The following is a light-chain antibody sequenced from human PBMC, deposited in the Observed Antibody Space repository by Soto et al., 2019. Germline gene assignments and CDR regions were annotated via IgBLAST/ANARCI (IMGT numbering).Light chain of an antibody. CDR2: AAS. V-gene: IGKV1-8*01. Sequence: AIRMTQSPSSFSASTGDRVTITCRASQGISSYLAWYQQQPGKAPKLLIYAASTLQSGVPSRFNGSGSGTDFTLTFARLQSEDFAVYYCQQYYHYPLTFGQGTKVEIK. CDR3: QQYYHYPLT. CDR1: QGISSY. J-gene: IGKJ1*01.